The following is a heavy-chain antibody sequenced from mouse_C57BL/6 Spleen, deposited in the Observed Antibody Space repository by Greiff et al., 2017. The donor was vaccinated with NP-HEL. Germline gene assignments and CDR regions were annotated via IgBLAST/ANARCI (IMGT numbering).Heavy chain of an antibody. CDR3: TLGRDYAMDY. V-gene: IGHV1-15*01. J-gene: IGHJ4*01. D-gene: IGHD4-1*01. Sequence: QVQLQQSGAELVRPGASVTLSCKASGYTFTDYEMHWVKQTPVHGLEWIGAIDPETGGTAYNQKFKGKAILTADKSSSTAYMELRSLTSEDSAVYYCTLGRDYAMDYWGQGTSVTVSS. CDR1: GYTFTDYE. CDR2: IDPETGGT.